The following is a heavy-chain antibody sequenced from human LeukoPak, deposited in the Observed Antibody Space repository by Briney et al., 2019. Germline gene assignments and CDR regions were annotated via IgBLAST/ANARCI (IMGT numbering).Heavy chain of an antibody. CDR3: AREGAAAGTFDI. Sequence: YPGGSLRLSCAASGFTFSSYDMHWVRQATGKGLEWVSAIGTAGDTYYPGSVKGRFTISRENAKNSLYLQMNSLRAGDTAVYYCAREGAAAGTFDIWGQGTMVTVSS. CDR2: IGTAGDT. V-gene: IGHV3-13*01. D-gene: IGHD6-13*01. J-gene: IGHJ3*02. CDR1: GFTFSSYD.